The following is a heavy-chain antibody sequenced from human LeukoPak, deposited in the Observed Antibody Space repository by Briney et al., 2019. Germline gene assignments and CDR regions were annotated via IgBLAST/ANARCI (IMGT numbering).Heavy chain of an antibody. D-gene: IGHD3-16*02. CDR1: GFTFTSSA. CDR2: IVVGSGNT. CDR3: AAGNIMITFGGVIVPDY. V-gene: IGHV1-58*02. Sequence: SVKVSCKASGFTFTSSAMQWVRQARGQRLEWIGWIVVGSGNTNYPQKFQERVTITRDMSTSTAYMELSSLRSEDTAVYYCAAGNIMITFGGVIVPDYWGQGTLVTVSS. J-gene: IGHJ4*02.